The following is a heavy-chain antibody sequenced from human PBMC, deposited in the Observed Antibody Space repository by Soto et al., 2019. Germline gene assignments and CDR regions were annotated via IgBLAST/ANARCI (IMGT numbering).Heavy chain of an antibody. D-gene: IGHD2-2*01. CDR1: GFSFDEYA. J-gene: IGHJ3*02. Sequence: GGSLRLSCAASGFSFDEYAMHLVRQAPGKGLEWVSCISWNSGTTANADSVKGRFTISRDNAKNSLYLQMNSLRAEDTALYYCAKVADCSSTSCYPLDAFDIWGEGTMVTVSS. CDR2: ISWNSGTT. CDR3: AKVADCSSTSCYPLDAFDI. V-gene: IGHV3-9*01.